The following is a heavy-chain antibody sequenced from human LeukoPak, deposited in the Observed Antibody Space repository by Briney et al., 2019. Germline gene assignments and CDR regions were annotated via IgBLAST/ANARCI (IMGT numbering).Heavy chain of an antibody. CDR3: AGTSGWELAGGFKDDAFDI. CDR1: GYTFTSYG. Sequence: GASVKVSFKASGYTFTSYGISWGRQAPGPGLGWMGGISAYNGSTNYAQNLQGRVTMTTDTSASTPYLVLRSLRSDDTAVYYCAGTSGWELAGGFKDDAFDIWGQGTMVAVSS. D-gene: IGHD3-10*01. J-gene: IGHJ3*02. CDR2: ISAYNGST. V-gene: IGHV1-18*01.